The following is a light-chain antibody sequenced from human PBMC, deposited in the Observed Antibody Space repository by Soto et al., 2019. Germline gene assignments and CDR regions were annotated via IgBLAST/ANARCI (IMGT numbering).Light chain of an antibody. Sequence: IEMTQSPSSLPASVGDRVTITCRASQGIRNDLGWYQQKPGKAPKRLIYAASSLQSGVPSRFSGSGSGTEFTLTISSLQYEDFAVYYCQQYNDWHLLTFGGGTKVDIK. J-gene: IGKJ4*01. CDR2: AAS. CDR1: QGIRND. V-gene: IGKV1-17*01. CDR3: QQYNDWHLLT.